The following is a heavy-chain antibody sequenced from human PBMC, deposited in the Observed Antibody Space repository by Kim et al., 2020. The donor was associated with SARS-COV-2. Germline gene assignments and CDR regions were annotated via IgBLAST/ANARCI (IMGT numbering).Heavy chain of an antibody. CDR1: GYTFTGYY. Sequence: ASVKVSCKASGYTFTGYYMHWVRQAPGQGLEWMGRINPNSGGTNYAQKFQGRVTMTRDTSISTAYMELSRLRSDDTAVYYCARWLQTIYGMDVWGQGTTVTVSS. D-gene: IGHD5-12*01. CDR3: ARWLQTIYGMDV. V-gene: IGHV1-2*06. CDR2: INPNSGGT. J-gene: IGHJ6*02.